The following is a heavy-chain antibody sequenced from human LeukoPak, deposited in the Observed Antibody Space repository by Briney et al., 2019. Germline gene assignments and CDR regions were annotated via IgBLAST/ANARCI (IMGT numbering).Heavy chain of an antibody. CDR1: GYTFTSYG. D-gene: IGHD7-27*01. V-gene: IGHV1-18*01. J-gene: IGHJ4*02. CDR3: ARDWGSIKVIADY. CDR2: VSSNSDNT. Sequence: ASVKVSCKATGYTFTSYGISWVRQAPGQGLEWMGWVSSNSDNTNYAQKLQGRVTMTTDTSTSTAYMELRSLRSDDTALYFCARDWGSIKVIADYWGQGTLVTVSS.